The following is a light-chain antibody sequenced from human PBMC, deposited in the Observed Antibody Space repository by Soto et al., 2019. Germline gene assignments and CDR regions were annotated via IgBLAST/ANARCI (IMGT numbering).Light chain of an antibody. J-gene: IGLJ1*01. CDR1: SSDVGGYNY. V-gene: IGLV2-14*01. CDR3: CSYTTSSTYV. Sequence: QLVLTQPASVSGSPGQSITISCTGTSSDVGGYNYVSWYQQHPGKAPKLMIYEVSYRPSGVSNRFSGSKSGNTASLTISGLQAEDEADYYCCSYTTSSTYVFGTGTKLTVL. CDR2: EVS.